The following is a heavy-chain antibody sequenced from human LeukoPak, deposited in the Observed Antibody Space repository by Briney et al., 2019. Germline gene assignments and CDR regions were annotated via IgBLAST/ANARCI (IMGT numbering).Heavy chain of an antibody. V-gene: IGHV1-69*13. D-gene: IGHD3-16*01. CDR1: GGTFSSYA. CDR3: ARGEAPGTVFGGMAV. Sequence: SVKVSCKASGGTFSSYAISWVRQAPGQGLEWMGGINPIFGTANYAQKFQGRVTITADESTSTAYMELSSLRSEDTAVYYCARGEAPGTVFGGMAVWGQGTAVTVSS. CDR2: INPIFGTA. J-gene: IGHJ6*02.